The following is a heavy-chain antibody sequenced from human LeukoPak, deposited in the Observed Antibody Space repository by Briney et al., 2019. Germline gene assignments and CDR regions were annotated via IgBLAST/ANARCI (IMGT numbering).Heavy chain of an antibody. V-gene: IGHV4-39*01. J-gene: IGHJ4*01. CDR2: ISYSGTT. Sequence: WETLSLPCTVSGGSISTSTSCWGSIRQPPGKGLEWIGSISYSGTTYYNPSLKSRVTISVDTSNNQFSLRLTSVTAADTAVYFCARHPSSAWHTDYWGHGNLVTVSS. D-gene: IGHD6-25*01. CDR1: GGSISTSTSC. CDR3: ARHPSSAWHTDY.